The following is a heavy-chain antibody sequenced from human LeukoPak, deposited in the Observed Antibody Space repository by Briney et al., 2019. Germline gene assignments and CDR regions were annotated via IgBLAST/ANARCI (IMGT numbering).Heavy chain of an antibody. Sequence: GALRLSCAASGFTFSLYAMNWARQAPGKGLEWVSYINSGSSDKHYTESVRGRFTISRDNAKKTLYLQMNSLRAEDTAVYFCARDTYEPGLIDFWGQGTLVSVSS. CDR2: INSGSSDK. CDR1: GFTFSLYA. D-gene: IGHD3-3*01. V-gene: IGHV3-21*05. J-gene: IGHJ4*02. CDR3: ARDTYEPGLIDF.